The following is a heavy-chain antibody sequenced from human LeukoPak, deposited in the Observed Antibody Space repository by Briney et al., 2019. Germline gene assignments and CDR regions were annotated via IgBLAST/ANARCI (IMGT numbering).Heavy chain of an antibody. V-gene: IGHV1-8*03. J-gene: IGHJ4*02. CDR2: MNPNSGST. CDR1: GYTFTSYD. Sequence: ASVKVSCKASGYTFTSYDINGVRQATGQGLEWMGWMNPNSGSTGYAQKFQGRVTITRNTYISTAYMELSGLRSEDTAVYYCARGRSTGYPYYFEYWGQGTLVTVSS. CDR3: ARGRSTGYPYYFEY. D-gene: IGHD5-12*01.